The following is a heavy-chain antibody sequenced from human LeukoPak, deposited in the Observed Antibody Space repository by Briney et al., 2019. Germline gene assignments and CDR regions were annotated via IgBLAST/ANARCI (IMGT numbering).Heavy chain of an antibody. D-gene: IGHD2-15*01. V-gene: IGHV3-48*04. Sequence: GGSLRLSCAASGFTFSSYSMNWVRQAPGKGLEWVSYISSSSSTIYYADSVKGRFTISRGNAKNSLYLQMNSLRAEDTAVYYCARGGDIVVVVAAPDAFDIWGQGTMVTVSS. J-gene: IGHJ3*02. CDR3: ARGGDIVVVVAAPDAFDI. CDR2: ISSSSSTI. CDR1: GFTFSSYS.